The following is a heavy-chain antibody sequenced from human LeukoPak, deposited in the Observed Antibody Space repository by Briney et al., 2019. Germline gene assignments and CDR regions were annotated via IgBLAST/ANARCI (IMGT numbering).Heavy chain of an antibody. V-gene: IGHV1-18*01. CDR1: GFTFSTYG. CDR2: ISAYSGNA. J-gene: IGHJ3*02. CDR3: ARDRSAEDYDYIWGTYDALDI. D-gene: IGHD3-16*01. Sequence: PEASVKVSCKASGFTFSTYGFTWVRQAPGQGLEWMGWISAYSGNADYAQKFQDRFTMTTDTSTNTAYMELRSLRSDDTAVYYCARDRSAEDYDYIWGTYDALDIWGQGTMVTVSS.